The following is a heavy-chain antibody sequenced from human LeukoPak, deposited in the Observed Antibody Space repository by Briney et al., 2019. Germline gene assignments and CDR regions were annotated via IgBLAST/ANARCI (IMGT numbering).Heavy chain of an antibody. J-gene: IGHJ4*02. CDR2: ISWNSGSI. D-gene: IGHD3-10*01. Sequence: PGGSLRLSCAASGFTFDDYAMHWVRQAPGRGLEWVSGISWNSGSIGYADSVKGRFTISRDNAKNSLYLQMNSLRAEDTALYYCAKASYGSGSYYSYFDYWGQGTLVTVSS. V-gene: IGHV3-9*01. CDR3: AKASYGSGSYYSYFDY. CDR1: GFTFDDYA.